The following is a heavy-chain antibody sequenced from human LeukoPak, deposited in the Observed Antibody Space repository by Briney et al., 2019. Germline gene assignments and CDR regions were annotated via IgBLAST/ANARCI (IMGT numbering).Heavy chain of an antibody. CDR1: GYTFTSYG. CDR3: ARDESRDSSGNSDAFDI. D-gene: IGHD3-22*01. Sequence: GASVKVSCKASGYTFTSYGISWVRQAPGQGLEWMGGIIPIFGTANYAQKFQGRVTIAADKFTSTTYMELSSLRSEDTAVYYCARDESRDSSGNSDAFDIWGQGTMVTVSS. J-gene: IGHJ3*02. CDR2: IIPIFGTA. V-gene: IGHV1-69*06.